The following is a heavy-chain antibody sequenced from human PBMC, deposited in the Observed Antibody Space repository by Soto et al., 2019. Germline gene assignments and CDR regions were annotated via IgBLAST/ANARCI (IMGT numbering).Heavy chain of an antibody. V-gene: IGHV4-39*07. D-gene: IGHD3-10*01. CDR1: GGSTSSGDYY. CDR3: ARVGEWFGDRSAPVYYYYGMDV. J-gene: IGHJ6*02. Sequence: PSETLSLTCTVSGGSTSSGDYYWSWIRQPPGKGLEWIGEINHSGSTNYNPSLKSRVTISVDTSKNQFSLKLSSVTAADTAVYYCARVGEWFGDRSAPVYYYYGMDVWGQGTTVTVSS. CDR2: INHSGST.